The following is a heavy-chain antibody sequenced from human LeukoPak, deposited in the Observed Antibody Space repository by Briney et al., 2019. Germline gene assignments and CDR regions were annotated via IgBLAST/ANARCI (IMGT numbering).Heavy chain of an antibody. CDR2: ISYDGSNK. D-gene: IGHD6-19*01. J-gene: IGHJ6*02. V-gene: IGHV3-30*18. CDR1: GFTFSSYG. CDR3: AKALFGYSSGPYYGMDV. Sequence: GGSLRLSCAASGFTFSSYGMPWVRQAPGKGLEWVAVISYDGSNKYYADSVKGRFTISRDNSKNTLYLQMNSLRAEDTAVYYCAKALFGYSSGPYYGMDVWGQGTTVTVSS.